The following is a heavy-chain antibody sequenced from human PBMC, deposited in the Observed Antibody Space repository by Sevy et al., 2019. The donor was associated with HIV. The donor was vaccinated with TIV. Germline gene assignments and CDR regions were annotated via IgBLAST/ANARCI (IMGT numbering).Heavy chain of an antibody. V-gene: IGHV3-30*18. Sequence: GGSLRLSCAASGFTFSSYGMHWVRQAPGKGLEWVAVLSYDGSNKYYADSVKGRFTISRDNSKNTLYLQMNSLRAEDTAVYYCAKDRLIAAAGTVGGGWFDPWGQGTLVTVSS. CDR2: LSYDGSNK. D-gene: IGHD6-13*01. CDR3: AKDRLIAAAGTVGGGWFDP. J-gene: IGHJ5*02. CDR1: GFTFSSYG.